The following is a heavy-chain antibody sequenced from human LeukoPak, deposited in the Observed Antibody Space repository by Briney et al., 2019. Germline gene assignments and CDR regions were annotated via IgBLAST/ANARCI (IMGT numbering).Heavy chain of an antibody. CDR1: GGTFSNYA. J-gene: IGHJ4*02. Sequence: ASVKVSCKASGGTFSNYAISWVRQAPGQGLEWMGGIIPIFGTANYAQKFQGRVTITADKSTSTAYMELSSLRSEDTAVYYCARARASSSGSYYESDYWGQGTLVTVSS. D-gene: IGHD3-10*01. V-gene: IGHV1-69*06. CDR3: ARARASSSGSYYESDY. CDR2: IIPIFGTA.